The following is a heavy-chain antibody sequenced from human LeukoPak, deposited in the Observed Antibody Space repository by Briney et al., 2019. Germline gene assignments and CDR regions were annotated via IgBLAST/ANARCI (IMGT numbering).Heavy chain of an antibody. D-gene: IGHD4-17*01. CDR1: GGSISSNGYY. J-gene: IGHJ4*02. Sequence: SETLSLTCSVPGGSISSNGYYWGWIRQPPGKGLEWIGAIYYSGSAYYNPSLKSRVTISVDTSKNQFSLKVTSVTAADTAVYYCARAYGARPYYYFDYWGQGSLATVSS. V-gene: IGHV4-39*01. CDR3: ARAYGARPYYYFDY. CDR2: IYYSGSA.